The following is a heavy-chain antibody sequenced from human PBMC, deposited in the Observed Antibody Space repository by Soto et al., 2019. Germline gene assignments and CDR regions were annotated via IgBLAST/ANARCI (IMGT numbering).Heavy chain of an antibody. CDR1: GGSISSSSYY. V-gene: IGHV4-39*01. D-gene: IGHD5-12*01. J-gene: IGHJ6*02. CDR3: ARHSGYSGYDYYYYGMDV. CDR2: IYYSGST. Sequence: QLQLQESGPGLVKPSETLSLTCTVSGGSISSSSYYWGWIRQPPGKGLEWIGSIYYSGSTYYNPFLKSRVTISVDTSKNQFSLKLSSVTAADTAVYYCARHSGYSGYDYYYYGMDVWGQGTTVTVSS.